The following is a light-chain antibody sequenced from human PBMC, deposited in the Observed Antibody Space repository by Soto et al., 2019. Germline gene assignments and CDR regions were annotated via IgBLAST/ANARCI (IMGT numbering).Light chain of an antibody. V-gene: IGKV3-11*01. CDR1: QSVRGH. Sequence: DTVLTQSPAALSLSPGETATLYCRASQSVRGHLAWYQHKPGQAPRLLIYDASYKATGVPLRFSGSGSGTDFTLTISSLESGDSATYYCQQRSDCPPITFGQGTRPEIK. J-gene: IGKJ5*01. CDR3: QQRSDCPPIT. CDR2: DAS.